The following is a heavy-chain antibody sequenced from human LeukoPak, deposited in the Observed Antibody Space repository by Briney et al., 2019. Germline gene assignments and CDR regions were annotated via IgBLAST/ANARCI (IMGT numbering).Heavy chain of an antibody. CDR2: INSDGSST. Sequence: GGSLRLSCAASGFTFSSYWMHWVRQAPGKGVVWVSRINSDGSSTNYADSVTCRFTISRDNAKNTLYLQMNSLRAEDTAVYYCASRSKSHFDYWGQGTLVTVSS. V-gene: IGHV3-74*01. CDR1: GFTFSSYW. CDR3: ASRSKSHFDY. J-gene: IGHJ4*02.